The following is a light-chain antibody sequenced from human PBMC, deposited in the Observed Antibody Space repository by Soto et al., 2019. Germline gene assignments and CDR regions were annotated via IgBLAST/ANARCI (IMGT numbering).Light chain of an antibody. CDR1: QRITSY. CDR2: DAT. CDR3: QQRSDWQYT. J-gene: IGKJ2*01. V-gene: IGKV3-11*01. Sequence: EVVLTQSPATLSLSPGERATLSCRASQRITSYLAWYQQRPGQAPRLLMYDATNRASGVPARFSGSKSGTDLTLTISRRQPEDFAVYFFQQRSDWQYTFGQGTKVE.